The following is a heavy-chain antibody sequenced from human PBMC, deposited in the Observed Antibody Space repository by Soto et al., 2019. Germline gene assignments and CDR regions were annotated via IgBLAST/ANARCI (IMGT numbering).Heavy chain of an antibody. J-gene: IGHJ4*02. CDR1: GFTFSSYG. CDR3: ARGYGGNSAGVDY. V-gene: IGHV3-33*01. CDR2: IWYDGSFK. Sequence: QVQLVESGGGVVQPGRSLRLSCAASGFTFSSYGMHWVRQAPGKGLEWVAIIWYDGSFKHYADSVKGRFTISRDNSKNTLYLQMNSLRAEDTAMYYCARGYGGNSAGVDYWGQGTLVTVSS. D-gene: IGHD2-21*02.